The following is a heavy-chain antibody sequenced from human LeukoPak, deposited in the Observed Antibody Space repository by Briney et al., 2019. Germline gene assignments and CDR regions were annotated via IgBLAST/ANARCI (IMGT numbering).Heavy chain of an antibody. J-gene: IGHJ6*03. Sequence: GESLETFCKGSGYSFSTYWNGWVRQLPGKGLEWMGFIYYCDSDTRYSPSFHGQVTISADKYISSAYLQWSSLKASDTAMYYCAKVVELATLTGDSYTYSYHMQLWGEETADRVSS. CDR1: GYSFSTYW. CDR2: IYYCDSDT. V-gene: IGHV5-51*01. D-gene: IGHD5-24*01. CDR3: AKVVELATLTGDSYTYSYHMQL.